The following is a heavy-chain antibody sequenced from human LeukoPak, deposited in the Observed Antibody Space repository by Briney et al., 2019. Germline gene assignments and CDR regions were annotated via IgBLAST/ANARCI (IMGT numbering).Heavy chain of an antibody. Sequence: SETLSLTCTVSGGSISSYYWSWIRQPPGKGLEWIGYIYYSGSTNYNPSLKSRVTISVDTSKNQFSLKLSSVTAADTAVYYCANLPGGYYDSSGYYVIGNYFDYWGQGTLVTVSS. J-gene: IGHJ4*02. CDR1: GGSISSYY. D-gene: IGHD3-22*01. CDR2: IYYSGST. CDR3: ANLPGGYYDSSGYYVIGNYFDY. V-gene: IGHV4-59*08.